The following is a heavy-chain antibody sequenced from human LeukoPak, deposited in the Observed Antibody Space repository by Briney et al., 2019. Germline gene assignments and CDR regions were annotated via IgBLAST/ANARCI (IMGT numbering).Heavy chain of an antibody. CDR1: GFTFSSYG. J-gene: IGHJ4*02. V-gene: IGHV3-30*02. Sequence: GGSLRLSCAASGFTFSSYGMHWVRQAPGKGLEWVAFIRFDGSYKDYADSVKGRFTISRDKSKNTLYLQMNSLRAEDTAVYYCAKVGTRLGEVDYWGQGTLVTVSS. CDR3: AKVGTRLGEVDY. CDR2: IRFDGSYK. D-gene: IGHD3-10*01.